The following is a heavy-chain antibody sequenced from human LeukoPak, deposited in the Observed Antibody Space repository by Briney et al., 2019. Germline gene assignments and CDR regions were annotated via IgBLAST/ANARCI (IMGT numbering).Heavy chain of an antibody. J-gene: IGHJ4*02. CDR3: AREGLWPYYFDY. Sequence: GGSLRLSCAASGFTFSNYWMSWVRQAPGKGLEWVANIKQDGDERYYVDSVKGRFTMSRDNAKNSLYLQMNSLRAEDTAVYYCAREGLWPYYFDYWGQGTLVTVSS. CDR2: IKQDGDER. V-gene: IGHV3-7*01. CDR1: GFTFSNYW. D-gene: IGHD3-16*01.